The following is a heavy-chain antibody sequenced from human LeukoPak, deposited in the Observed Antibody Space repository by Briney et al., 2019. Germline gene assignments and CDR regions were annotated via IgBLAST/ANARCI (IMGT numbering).Heavy chain of an antibody. D-gene: IGHD3-16*01. CDR3: ARRWGNIVGVTYEY. J-gene: IGHJ4*02. Sequence: PSETLSLTCTISGSSITSVIHYWGWIRQPPGKGLEWIGDIYYTGSTYYSPSLRSRVTMSVHTSENQFSLRLNSVTAVDTAVYYCARRWGNIVGVTYEYWGQGTLVTVSS. V-gene: IGHV4-39*01. CDR2: IYYTGST. CDR1: GSSITSVIHY.